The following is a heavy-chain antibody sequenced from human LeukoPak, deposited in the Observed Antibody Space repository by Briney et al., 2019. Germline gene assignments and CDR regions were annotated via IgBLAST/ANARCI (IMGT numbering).Heavy chain of an antibody. CDR3: ARDGGSYIYYFAY. Sequence: GGSLTLSCEASRFTFSSYEMHWLRQAPGKGPATVSYIRSSGSTIYYADSVKGRFTISRDNAKNSLYLQMNSLRAEDTAVYYCARDGGSYIYYFAYWGQGTLVTVSS. D-gene: IGHD1-26*01. CDR1: RFTFSSYE. J-gene: IGHJ4*02. V-gene: IGHV3-48*03. CDR2: IRSSGSTI.